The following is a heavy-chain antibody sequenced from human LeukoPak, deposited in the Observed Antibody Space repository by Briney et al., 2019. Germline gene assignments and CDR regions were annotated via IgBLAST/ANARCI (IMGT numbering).Heavy chain of an antibody. CDR2: INSDGSST. D-gene: IGHD2-2*01. Sequence: GGSLRLSCAASGFTFSSYWMHWVRQAPGKGLVYVSRINSDGSSTSYADSVKGRFTISRDNAKNTLYLQMNSLRAEDTAVYYCATGTYCSSTSCYHYYYYGMDVWGQGTTVTVSS. J-gene: IGHJ6*02. CDR3: ATGTYCSSTSCYHYYYYGMDV. V-gene: IGHV3-74*01. CDR1: GFTFSSYW.